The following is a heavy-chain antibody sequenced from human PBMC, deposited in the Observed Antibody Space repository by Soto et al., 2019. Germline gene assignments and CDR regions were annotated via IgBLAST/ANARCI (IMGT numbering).Heavy chain of an antibody. CDR2: ICPGVSDI. CDR1: GWSWSRSW. CDR3: SKPRRQYATSYQGFEI. Sequence: ISEKGRGWSWSRSWISGVREIQRKGLEWMGIICPGVSDIRYNPSFQGQVTISADKSISTAYLQWSSLKASDTAMYYFSKPRRQYATSYQGFEIWGEAALGTLSS. V-gene: IGHV5-51*01. D-gene: IGHD2-2*01. J-gene: IGHJ4*02.